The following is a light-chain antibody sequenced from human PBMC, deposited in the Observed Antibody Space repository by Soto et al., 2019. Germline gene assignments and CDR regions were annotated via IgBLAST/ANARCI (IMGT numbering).Light chain of an antibody. CDR3: QQPNSYPIT. J-gene: IGKJ5*01. CDR2: AAS. Sequence: DIKITQYPXSLSASVGDRVTITCRASQGISSYLAWYQQKPGKAPKLLIYAASTLQSGVPSRFSGSGSGTEFTLTLSSLQPEDFAPYYCQQPNSYPITLGQGTRLEIK. CDR1: QGISSY. V-gene: IGKV1-9*01.